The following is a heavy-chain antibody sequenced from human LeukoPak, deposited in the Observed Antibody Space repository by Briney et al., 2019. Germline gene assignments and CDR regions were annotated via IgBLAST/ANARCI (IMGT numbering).Heavy chain of an antibody. V-gene: IGHV1-18*01. Sequence: ASVKVSCKASGYTFARHGFSWVRQAPGQGLEWMGWISSLNGNTYFAQKFKDRLTMTTDTSTTTAYLELRSLRYDDTAVYYCARWGNTNYWEHLGDYWGQGTLVTVS. CDR2: ISSLNGNT. D-gene: IGHD4-11*01. CDR3: ARWGNTNYWEHLGDY. J-gene: IGHJ4*02. CDR1: GYTFARHG.